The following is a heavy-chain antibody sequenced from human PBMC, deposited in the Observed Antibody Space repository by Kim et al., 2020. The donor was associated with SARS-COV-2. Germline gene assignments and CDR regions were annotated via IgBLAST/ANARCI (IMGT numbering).Heavy chain of an antibody. J-gene: IGHJ4*02. V-gene: IGHV3-23*01. D-gene: IGHD1-26*01. Sequence: YSADSVKGRFTVSRDNSKSTHSLQMSSLGVEDSAVYYCARVIVGPMRYIDYWGLGTLVTVSS. CDR3: ARVIVGPMRYIDY.